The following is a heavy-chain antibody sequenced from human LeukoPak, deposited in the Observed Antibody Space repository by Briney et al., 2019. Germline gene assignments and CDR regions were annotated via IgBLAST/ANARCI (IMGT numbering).Heavy chain of an antibody. CDR2: IIPILGIA. D-gene: IGHD6-19*01. CDR1: GGTFSSYA. J-gene: IGHJ4*02. CDR3: ARSPSRSYSSGWPYFDY. V-gene: IGHV1-69*04. Sequence: SVKVSCKASGGTFSSYAISWVRQAPGQGLEWMGRIIPILGIANYAQKFQGRVTITADKSTSTAYMELSSLRSDDTAVYYCARSPSRSYSSGWPYFDYWGQGTLVTVSS.